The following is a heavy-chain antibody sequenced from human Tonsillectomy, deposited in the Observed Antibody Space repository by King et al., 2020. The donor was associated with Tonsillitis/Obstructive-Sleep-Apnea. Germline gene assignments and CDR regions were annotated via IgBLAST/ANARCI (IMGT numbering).Heavy chain of an antibody. D-gene: IGHD6-19*01. CDR3: AKDRGYSSGWNYFDY. V-gene: IGHV3-23*04. J-gene: IGHJ4*02. Sequence: VQLVESGGGLVQPGGSLRLSCAASGFTFSSYAMSWVRQAPGKGLEWVSVISDRGGSTYYAYSVKGRFPISRDNSKNTLYLQMDSLRAEDTAVYYCAKDRGYSSGWNYFDYWGQGTLVTVSS. CDR1: GFTFSSYA. CDR2: ISDRGGST.